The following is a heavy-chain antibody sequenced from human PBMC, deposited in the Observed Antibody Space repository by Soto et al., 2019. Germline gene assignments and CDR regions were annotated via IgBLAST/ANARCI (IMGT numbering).Heavy chain of an antibody. D-gene: IGHD1-7*01. V-gene: IGHV3-23*01. CDR3: AKDRRAGGNYGFYSDF. CDR1: VFTFSSYG. J-gene: IGHJ4*02. CDR2: SSATGAGT. Sequence: SLRLSCAASVFTFSSYGITWVRQSPGKGLEWVSFSSATGAGTYYADSVKGRFTISRDNSKNTLYLQMTSLRADDTAVYYCAKDRRAGGNYGFYSDFWGQGALVTVSS.